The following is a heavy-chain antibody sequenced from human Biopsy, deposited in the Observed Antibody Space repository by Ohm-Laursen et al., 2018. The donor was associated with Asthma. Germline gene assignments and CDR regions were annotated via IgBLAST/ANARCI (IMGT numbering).Heavy chain of an antibody. V-gene: IGHV3-30*18. CDR3: AKDVFPGWELRRGPDF. Sequence: SLRLSCAASGFTFSNYGMHWVRQAPGKGLDWVAVISFDGSNKNYTDSVKGRFTISRDNSRNTLHLQMNSLRAEDTAVYYCAKDVFPGWELRRGPDFWGQGTLVTVSS. CDR1: GFTFSNYG. CDR2: ISFDGSNK. D-gene: IGHD1-26*01. J-gene: IGHJ4*02.